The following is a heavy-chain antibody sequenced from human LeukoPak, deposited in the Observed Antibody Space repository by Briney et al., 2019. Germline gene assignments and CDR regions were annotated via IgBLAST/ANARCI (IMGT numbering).Heavy chain of an antibody. V-gene: IGHV4-59*08. CDR3: ARQLWWGPHGAFDI. D-gene: IGHD2-21*02. CDR1: GGSISSYY. J-gene: IGHJ3*02. CDR2: IYYSGST. Sequence: SETLSPTCTVSGGSISSYYWSWIRQPPGKGLEWIGYIYYSGSTNYNPSLKSRVTISVDTSKNQFSLKLSSVTAADTAVYYCARQLWWGPHGAFDIWGQGTMVTVSS.